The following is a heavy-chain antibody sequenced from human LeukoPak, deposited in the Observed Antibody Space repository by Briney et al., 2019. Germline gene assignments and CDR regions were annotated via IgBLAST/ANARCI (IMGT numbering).Heavy chain of an antibody. Sequence: GGSLRLSCLASGYTFSSYSINWVRQAPGKGLEWVSSISVRSNYIYYADSVRGRFRISRDDARDSLFLEMNGLRAEDTAVYYCVRLRRNGDTSGFYYYYDFWGQGTLVTVSS. D-gene: IGHD3-22*01. CDR3: VRLRRNGDTSGFYYYYDF. J-gene: IGHJ4*02. CDR2: ISVRSNYI. CDR1: GYTFSSYS. V-gene: IGHV3-21*01.